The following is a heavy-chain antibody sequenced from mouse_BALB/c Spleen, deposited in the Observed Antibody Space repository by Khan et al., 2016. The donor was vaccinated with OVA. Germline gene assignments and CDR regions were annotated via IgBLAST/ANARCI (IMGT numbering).Heavy chain of an antibody. CDR1: GFTFSNYW. CDR2: IRLKSDDYVT. Sequence: EVKLEESGGGLVQPGGSMKLSCVASGFTFSNYWMNWVRQSPEKGLAWVAEIRLKSDDYVTHYEESVKGRFTISREDSKSSVYLQRNNLRAEDTGIYYCWILLWGQGTTLTVSS. CDR3: WILL. J-gene: IGHJ2*01. V-gene: IGHV6-6*02.